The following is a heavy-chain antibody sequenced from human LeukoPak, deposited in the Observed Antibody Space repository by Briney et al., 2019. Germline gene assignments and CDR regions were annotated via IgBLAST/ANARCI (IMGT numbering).Heavy chain of an antibody. J-gene: IGHJ4*02. V-gene: IGHV3-64*01. Sequence: GGSLRLSCAASGFSFSTYTMNWVRQAPGKGLEYVSGISSNGGNKYYANSVKGRITISRDNSKNTLYLQMGSLRAEDMAVYYCAREYCSGNSCYQSSLGYWGQGTLVTVSS. CDR1: GFSFSTYT. CDR2: ISSNGGNK. CDR3: AREYCSGNSCYQSSLGY. D-gene: IGHD2-2*01.